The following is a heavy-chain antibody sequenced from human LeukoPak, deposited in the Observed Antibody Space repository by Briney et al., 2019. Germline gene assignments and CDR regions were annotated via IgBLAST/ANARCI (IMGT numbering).Heavy chain of an antibody. CDR2: IRSKANSYAT. CDR3: SRGSPIPFDY. V-gene: IGHV3-73*01. J-gene: IGHJ4*02. D-gene: IGHD1-26*01. CDR1: GFTFSGSA. Sequence: PGGSLRLSRAASGFTFSGSAMHWVRQASGKGLEWVGRIRSKANSYATAYAASVKGRFTISRDDSKNTAYLQMNSLKTEDTAVYYCSRGSPIPFDYWGQGTLVTVSS.